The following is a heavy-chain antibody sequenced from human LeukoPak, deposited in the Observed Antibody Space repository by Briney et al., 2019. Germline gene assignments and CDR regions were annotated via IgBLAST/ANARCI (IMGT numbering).Heavy chain of an antibody. D-gene: IGHD6-19*01. CDR2: IKQDGSEK. J-gene: IGHJ3*02. V-gene: IGHV3-7*01. CDR1: GFTFSSYW. CDR3: ARYGSGKEDDAFDI. Sequence: PGGSLRLSCAASGFTFSSYWMSWLRQAPGKGLEGVANIKQDGSEKYYVDSVKGRFTISRDNAKNSLYLQMNSLRAEDTAVYYCARYGSGKEDDAFDIWGQGTMVTVSS.